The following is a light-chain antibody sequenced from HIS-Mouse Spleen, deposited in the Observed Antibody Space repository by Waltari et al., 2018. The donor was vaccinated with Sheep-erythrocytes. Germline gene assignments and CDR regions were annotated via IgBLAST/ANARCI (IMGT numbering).Light chain of an antibody. CDR3: QQRSNWYT. CDR1: QSVSSY. CDR2: DAS. V-gene: IGKV3-11*01. Sequence: EIVLTQSPATLSLSPGESATLSCRASQSVSSYLAWYQQKPGQAPRLLIYDASNRATGIPARFSGSGSGTDFTLTISSLEPEDFAVYYCQQRSNWYTFGQRTKLEIK. J-gene: IGKJ2*01.